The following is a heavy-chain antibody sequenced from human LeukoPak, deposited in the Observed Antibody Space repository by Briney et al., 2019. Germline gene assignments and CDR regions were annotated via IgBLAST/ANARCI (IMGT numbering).Heavy chain of an antibody. CDR1: GGSISSSSYY. CDR2: IYFSGTT. J-gene: IGHJ6*03. Sequence: PSETLSLTCTVSGGSISSSSYYWGWIRQPPGKGLEWIGSIYFSGTTYYNPSLQSRVTISVDTAKNQFSLKLSSVTAADTAVYYCARLIGNYYYYYMDVWGKGTTVTVSS. D-gene: IGHD3-10*01. CDR3: ARLIGNYYYYYMDV. V-gene: IGHV4-39*01.